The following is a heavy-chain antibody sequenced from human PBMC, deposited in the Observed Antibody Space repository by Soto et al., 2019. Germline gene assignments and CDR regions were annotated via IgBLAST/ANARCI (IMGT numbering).Heavy chain of an antibody. Sequence: QSLSLTCAISGDSVSSNSAAWNWIRQSPSRGLEWLGRTYYRSKWYNDYAVSVKSRITINPDTSKNQFSLQLNSVTPEDTAVYYCARDYHYYDSSGYYLGRISYYGMDVWGQGTTVTVSS. D-gene: IGHD3-22*01. CDR1: GDSVSSNSAA. CDR2: TYYRSKWYN. J-gene: IGHJ6*02. V-gene: IGHV6-1*01. CDR3: ARDYHYYDSSGYYLGRISYYGMDV.